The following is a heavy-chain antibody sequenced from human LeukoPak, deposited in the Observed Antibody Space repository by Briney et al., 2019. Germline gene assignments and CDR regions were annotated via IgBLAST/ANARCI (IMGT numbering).Heavy chain of an antibody. D-gene: IGHD4-23*01. CDR2: IHYSGSI. V-gene: IGHV4-61*05. CDR3: GRQDYGGNSGGALDI. CDR1: GGSISSSSYY. J-gene: IGHJ3*02. Sequence: PSETLSLTCTVSGGSISSSSYYWGWIRQPPGKGLEWIGYIHYSGSISYNPSLKSRVTMSVDTAKNQFSLNLTSVTAADTAVYYCGRQDYGGNSGGALDIWGRGTMVTVSS.